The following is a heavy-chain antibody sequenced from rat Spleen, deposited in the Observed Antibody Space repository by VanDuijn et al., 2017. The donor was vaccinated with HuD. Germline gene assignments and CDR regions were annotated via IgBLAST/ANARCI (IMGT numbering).Heavy chain of an antibody. CDR2: IKAKSNNYAT. D-gene: IGHD1-1*01. J-gene: IGHJ3*01. Sequence: EVQVLESGGRLVQPGNSLKLSCTTSGFTFSTALMYWYRQFPEKRLEWVARIKAKSNNYATAYTESVKGRFTISRDDSKNSIYLQMNNLKEEDTAIYYCAWHYSGRAYWGQGTLVTVSS. CDR1: GFTFSTAL. CDR3: AWHYSGRAY. V-gene: IGHV6-6*01.